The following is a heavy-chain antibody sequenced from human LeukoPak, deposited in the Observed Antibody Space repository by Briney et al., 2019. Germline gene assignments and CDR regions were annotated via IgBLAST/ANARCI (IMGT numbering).Heavy chain of an antibody. J-gene: IGHJ6*03. V-gene: IGHV1-18*01. Sequence: ASVKVSCKASGYTFTSYGISWVRQAPGQGLEWMGWISAYNGNTNYAQKLQGRVTMTTDTSTSTAYMELRSLRSDDTAVYYCARDFGEPATADSEGFDYYYYYMDVWGKGTTVTISS. CDR3: ARDFGEPATADSEGFDYYYYYMDV. CDR1: GYTFTSYG. CDR2: ISAYNGNT. D-gene: IGHD3-10*01.